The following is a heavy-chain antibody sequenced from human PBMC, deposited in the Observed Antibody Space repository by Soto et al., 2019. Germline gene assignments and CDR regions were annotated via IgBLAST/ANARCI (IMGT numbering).Heavy chain of an antibody. V-gene: IGHV4-59*08. J-gene: IGHJ4*02. Sequence: SETLSLTCTVSGGSISSYYWSSIRQPPGKGLEWIGYIYYSGSTNYNPSLKSRVTISVDTSKNQFSLKLSSVTAADTAVYYCANPTYYDSSGYYFFDYWGQGALVTVSS. CDR1: GGSISSYY. CDR3: ANPTYYDSSGYYFFDY. CDR2: IYYSGST. D-gene: IGHD3-22*01.